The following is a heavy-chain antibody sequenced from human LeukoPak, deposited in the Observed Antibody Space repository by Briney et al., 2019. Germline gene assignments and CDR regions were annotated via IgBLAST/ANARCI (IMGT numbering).Heavy chain of an antibody. V-gene: IGHV4-39*07. J-gene: IGHJ4*02. Sequence: SETLSITCTVSGGSISSSSYYWGWIRQPPGKGLEWIGSIYYSGSTYYNPSLKSRVTISVDTAKNQFSLQLNSVTAADTAVYYCVRDKGHFDVDHWGQGTLVTVSS. CDR2: IYYSGST. D-gene: IGHD3-9*01. CDR1: GGSISSSSYY. CDR3: VRDKGHFDVDH.